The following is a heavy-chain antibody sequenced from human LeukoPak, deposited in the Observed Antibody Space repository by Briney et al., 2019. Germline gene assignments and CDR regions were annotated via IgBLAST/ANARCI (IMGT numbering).Heavy chain of an antibody. CDR1: GGSITDYY. J-gene: IGHJ4*02. CDR3: TKSDYSTYFNY. D-gene: IGHD2-15*01. V-gene: IGHV4-59*03. Sequence: SETLSLTCTVSGGSITDYYWIWIRQPPGKGLEYIGYIYYNGATNYNPSLKSRVTISVDTSKNQFSLNLRSVTAADTAVYYCTKSDYSTYFNYWGPGTLVTVSS. CDR2: IYYNGAT.